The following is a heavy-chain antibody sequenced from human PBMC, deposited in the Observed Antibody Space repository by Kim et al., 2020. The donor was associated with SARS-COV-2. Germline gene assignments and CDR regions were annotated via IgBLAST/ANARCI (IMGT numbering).Heavy chain of an antibody. D-gene: IGHD4-17*01. V-gene: IGHV3-33*01. J-gene: IGHJ4*01. CDR2: IWYDGSNK. Sequence: GGSLRLSCAASGFTFSVSGMHWVRQAPGKGLEWVAVIWYDGSNKYYADSVKGRFTISRDNSKNTLYLQMNSLRAEDTALYYCARDLTAMTTGTPGYSYWG. CDR1: GFTFSVSG. CDR3: ARDLTAMTTGTPGYSY.